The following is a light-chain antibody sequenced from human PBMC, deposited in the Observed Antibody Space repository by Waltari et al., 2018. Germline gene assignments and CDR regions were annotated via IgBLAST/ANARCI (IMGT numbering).Light chain of an antibody. CDR2: SAS. J-gene: IGKJ1*01. CDR1: QSISSY. V-gene: IGKV1-39*01. CDR3: QQGHSTPRT. Sequence: DIQMTQSPSSLSASVGDRVTITCRASQSISSYLYWYQQKPEKAPQLLIYSASSLQIGVPSRFGGRGSGTDFTLTITSLQPEDFATYYCQQGHSTPRTFGQGTKVEIK.